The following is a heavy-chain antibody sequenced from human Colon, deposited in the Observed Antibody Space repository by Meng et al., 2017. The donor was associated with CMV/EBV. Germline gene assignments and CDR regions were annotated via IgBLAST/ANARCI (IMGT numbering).Heavy chain of an antibody. V-gene: IGHV3-33*06. CDR3: AKVKWQKTIVGATPLDY. CDR1: GFTFSSYA. J-gene: IGHJ4*02. CDR2: IWYDGSNK. Sequence: LSLTCAASGFTFSSYAMSWVRQAPGKGLEWVAVIWYDGSNKYYADSVKGRFTISRDNSKNTLYLQMNSLRAEDTAVYYCAKVKWQKTIVGATPLDYWGQGTLVTVSS. D-gene: IGHD1-26*01.